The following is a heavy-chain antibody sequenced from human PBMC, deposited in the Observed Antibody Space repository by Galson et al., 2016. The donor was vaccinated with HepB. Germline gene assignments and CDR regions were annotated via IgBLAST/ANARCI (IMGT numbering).Heavy chain of an antibody. V-gene: IGHV3-23*01. CDR2: ISGRGGRT. D-gene: IGHD6-13*01. CDR1: GFTFSSYA. CDR3: AKDPDSNWYEKYFQH. Sequence: SLRLSCAASGFTFSSYAMSWVRQAPGKGLEWVSAISGRGGRTYYADSVKGRFTISRDNSKNTLSLQLNSLRAEDTAVYYCAKDPDSNWYEKYFQHWGQGTLVTVSS. J-gene: IGHJ1*01.